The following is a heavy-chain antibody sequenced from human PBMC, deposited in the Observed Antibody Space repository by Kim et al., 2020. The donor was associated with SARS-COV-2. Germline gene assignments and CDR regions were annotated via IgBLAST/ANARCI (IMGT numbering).Heavy chain of an antibody. CDR2: IYYSGST. CDR3: ARENYYDSSGYPST. CDR1: GGSISSGGYY. V-gene: IGHV4-31*03. D-gene: IGHD3-22*01. Sequence: SETLSLTCTVSGGSISSGGYYWSWIRQHPGKGLEWIGYIYYSGSTYYNPSLKSRVTISVDTSKNQFSLKLSSMTAADTAVYYCARENYYDSSGYPSTWGQGTLVTVSS. J-gene: IGHJ5*02.